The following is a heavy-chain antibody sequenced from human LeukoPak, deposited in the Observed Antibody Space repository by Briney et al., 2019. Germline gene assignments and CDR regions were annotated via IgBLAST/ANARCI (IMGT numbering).Heavy chain of an antibody. CDR2: ISAYNGNT. J-gene: IGHJ4*02. D-gene: IGHD3-10*01. CDR1: GYTFTSYG. CDR3: AGGRFGELSFDY. Sequence: ASVKASCKASGYTFTSYGISWVRQAPGQGLEWMGWISAYNGNTNYAQKLQGRVTMTTDTSTSTAYMELRSLRSDDTAVYYCAGGRFGELSFDYWGQGTLVTVSS. V-gene: IGHV1-18*01.